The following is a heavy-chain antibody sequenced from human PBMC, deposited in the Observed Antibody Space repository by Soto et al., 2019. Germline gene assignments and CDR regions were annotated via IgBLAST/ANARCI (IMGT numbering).Heavy chain of an antibody. J-gene: IGHJ4*02. CDR2: IGGSGRTT. D-gene: IGHD1-26*01. CDR1: AFTFNNYA. CDR3: AKDQGSGSQPADY. Sequence: PGGSLRLSCAASAFTFNNYAMSWVRQAPGKGLEWVSGIGGSGRTTYYADPVKGRFTISRDNSNNTLYLQMNSLRAEDTAVYYCAKDQGSGSQPADYWGQGTLVTVSS. V-gene: IGHV3-23*01.